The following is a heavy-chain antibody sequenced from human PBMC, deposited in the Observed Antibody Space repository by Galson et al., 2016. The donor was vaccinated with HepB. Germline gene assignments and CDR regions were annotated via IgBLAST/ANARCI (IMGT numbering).Heavy chain of an antibody. Sequence: SLRLSCAASGFTFSRYGMAWVRQAPGKGLEWVSSIRGSGERTYYADSVKGRFTISRDNSKNTLYLQIKSLSVEDTAVYYCAKVTILGVGAFDYWGQGTLLTVSS. J-gene: IGHJ4*02. CDR2: IRGSGERT. D-gene: IGHD3-3*01. CDR3: AKVTILGVGAFDY. CDR1: GFTFSRYG. V-gene: IGHV3-23*01.